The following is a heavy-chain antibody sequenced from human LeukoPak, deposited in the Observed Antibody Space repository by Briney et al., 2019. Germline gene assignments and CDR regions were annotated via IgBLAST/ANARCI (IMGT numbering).Heavy chain of an antibody. CDR3: ARDSHCSSTSCYTLDY. D-gene: IGHD2-2*01. V-gene: IGHV3-30-3*01. J-gene: IGHJ4*02. CDR1: GFTFSSYA. Sequence: GGSLRLSCAASGFTFSSYAMHWVRQAPGKGLEWVAVISYDGSNKYYADSVKGRFTISRDNSKNTLYLQMNSLRAEDTAVYYCARDSHCSSTSCYTLDYWGQGTLVTVSS. CDR2: ISYDGSNK.